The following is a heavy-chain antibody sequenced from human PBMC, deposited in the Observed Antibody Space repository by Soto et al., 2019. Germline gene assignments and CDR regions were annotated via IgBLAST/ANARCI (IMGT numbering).Heavy chain of an antibody. J-gene: IGHJ4*02. Sequence: ASETLSLTCTVSGGSISSYYWSWIRQPPGKGLEWIGYIYYSGSTNYNPSLKSRVTISVDTSKNQFSLKLSSVTAADTAVYYCGRGSWLYYYGSGSPAPIDYWGQGTLVTVSS. CDR1: GGSISSYY. CDR3: GRGSWLYYYGSGSPAPIDY. V-gene: IGHV4-59*01. D-gene: IGHD3-10*01. CDR2: IYYSGST.